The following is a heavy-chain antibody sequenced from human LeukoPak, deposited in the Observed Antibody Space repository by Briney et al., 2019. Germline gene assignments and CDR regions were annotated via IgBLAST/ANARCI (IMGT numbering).Heavy chain of an antibody. CDR3: ARTDHGDYDC. CDR1: GGSISSGVYY. D-gene: IGHD4-17*01. CDR2: IYYSGST. J-gene: IGHJ4*02. V-gene: IGHV4-31*03. Sequence: SETLSLTCTVSGGSISSGVYYWSWIRQHPGKGLEWIGYIYYSGSTYYNPSLKSRVTISVDTSKNQFSLKLSSVTAADTAVYYCARTDHGDYDCWGQGTLVTVSS.